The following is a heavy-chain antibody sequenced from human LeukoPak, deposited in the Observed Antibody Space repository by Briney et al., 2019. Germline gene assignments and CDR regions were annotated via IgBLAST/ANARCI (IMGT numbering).Heavy chain of an antibody. CDR1: GFTLSNYW. Sequence: PGGSLRLSCAASGFTLSNYWMSWVRQAPGKGLEWVANIKQDGSEKYYVDSVKGRFTISRDNAKNSLYLQMNSLRAEDTAVYYCAKVRLGYCSGGSCSRGGTSMDVWGRGTTVTISS. CDR3: AKVRLGYCSGGSCSRGGTSMDV. J-gene: IGHJ6*03. CDR2: IKQDGSEK. V-gene: IGHV3-7*01. D-gene: IGHD2-15*01.